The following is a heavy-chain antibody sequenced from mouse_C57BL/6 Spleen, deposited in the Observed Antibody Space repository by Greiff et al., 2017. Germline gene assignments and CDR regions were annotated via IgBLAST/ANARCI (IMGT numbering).Heavy chain of an antibody. CDR1: GFNIKDDY. V-gene: IGHV14-4*01. CDR3: TSDYYGSSPFAY. J-gene: IGHJ3*01. CDR2: IDPENGDT. Sequence: VQLQQSGAELVRPGASVKLSCTASGFNIKDDYMHWVKQRPEQGLEWIGWIDPENGDTEYASKFQGKATITADTSSNTAYLPLSSLTSEDTAVYYCTSDYYGSSPFAYWGQGTLVTVSA. D-gene: IGHD1-1*01.